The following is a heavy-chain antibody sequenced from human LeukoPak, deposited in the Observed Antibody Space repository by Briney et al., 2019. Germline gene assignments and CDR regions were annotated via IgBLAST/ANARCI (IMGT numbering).Heavy chain of an antibody. Sequence: PSETLSLTCTVSGGSITSYYRSWIRQPPGKGLEWIGYIYYSGSTNYNPSLKSRVTISVDTSKIQFSLKLSSVTSADTAVYYCARGRGSFDYWGQGTLVTVSS. CDR1: GGSITSYY. CDR2: IYYSGST. V-gene: IGHV4-59*01. J-gene: IGHJ4*02. CDR3: ARGRGSFDY. D-gene: IGHD1-26*01.